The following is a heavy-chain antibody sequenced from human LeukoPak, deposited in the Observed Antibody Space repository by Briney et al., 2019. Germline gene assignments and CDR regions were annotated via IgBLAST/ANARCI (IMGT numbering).Heavy chain of an antibody. D-gene: IGHD4-17*01. CDR2: IIPIFGTA. CDR1: GGAFSSYA. V-gene: IGHV1-69*13. CDR3: AREKVYGDYDYYYGMDV. Sequence: ASVKVPCKASGGAFSSYAISWVRQAPGQGLEWMGGIIPIFGTANYAQKFQGRVTITADESTSTAYMELSSLRSEDTAVYYCAREKVYGDYDYYYGMDVWGQGTTVTVSS. J-gene: IGHJ6*02.